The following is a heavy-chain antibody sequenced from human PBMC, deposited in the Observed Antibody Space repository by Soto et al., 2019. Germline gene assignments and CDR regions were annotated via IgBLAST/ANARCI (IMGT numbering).Heavy chain of an antibody. Sequence: ASVKVSCKASGYTFTSYAMHWVRQAPGQRLEWMGWINAGNGNTKYSQKFQGRVTITRDTSASTAYMDLSSLRSEDTAVYYCARSFVGVTALDYWGQGTLVTVSS. V-gene: IGHV1-3*01. D-gene: IGHD2-21*02. J-gene: IGHJ4*02. CDR2: INAGNGNT. CDR3: ARSFVGVTALDY. CDR1: GYTFTSYA.